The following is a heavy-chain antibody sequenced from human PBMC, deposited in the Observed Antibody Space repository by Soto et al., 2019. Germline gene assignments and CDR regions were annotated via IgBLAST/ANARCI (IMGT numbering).Heavy chain of an antibody. J-gene: IGHJ4*02. CDR2: IVVGSGNT. V-gene: IGHV1-58*01. D-gene: IGHD7-27*01. CDR1: GFTFTSSA. CDR3: ARTNWGYWYYFDY. Sequence: SVKVSCKASGFTFTSSAVQWVRQARGQRLEWIGWIVVGSGNTNYAQKFQERVTISVDTSKNQFSLKLSSVTAADTAVYYCARTNWGYWYYFDYWGQGTLVTVSS.